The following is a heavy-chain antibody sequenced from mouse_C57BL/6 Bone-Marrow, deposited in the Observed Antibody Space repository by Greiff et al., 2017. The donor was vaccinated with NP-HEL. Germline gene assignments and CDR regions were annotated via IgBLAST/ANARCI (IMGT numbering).Heavy chain of an antibody. J-gene: IGHJ1*03. CDR3: AREGGYFDV. Sequence: QVQLKQPGAELVRPGSSVKLSCKASGYTFTSYWMDWVKQRPGQGLEWIGNIYPSDSETHYNQKFKDKATLTVDKSSRTAYMQLSSLTSEDSAVYYCAREGGYFDVWGTGTTVTVSS. V-gene: IGHV1-61*01. CDR1: GYTFTSYW. CDR2: IYPSDSET.